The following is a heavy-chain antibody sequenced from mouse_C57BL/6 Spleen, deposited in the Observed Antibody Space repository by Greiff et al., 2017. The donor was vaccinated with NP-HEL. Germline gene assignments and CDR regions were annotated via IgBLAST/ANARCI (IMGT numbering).Heavy chain of an antibody. J-gene: IGHJ3*01. V-gene: IGHV1-81*01. D-gene: IGHD2-1*01. Sequence: VQLQESGAELARPGASVKLSCKASGYTFTSYGISWVKQRTGQGLEWIGEIYPRSGNTYYNEKFKGKATLTADKSSSTAYMELRSLTSEDSAVYFCARYGKSLAYWGQGTLVTVSA. CDR1: GYTFTSYG. CDR2: IYPRSGNT. CDR3: ARYGKSLAY.